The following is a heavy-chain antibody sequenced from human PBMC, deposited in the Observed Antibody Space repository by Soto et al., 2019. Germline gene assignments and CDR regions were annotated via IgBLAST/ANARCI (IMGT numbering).Heavy chain of an antibody. CDR2: ISAYNGNT. CDR1: GYTFTSYG. CDR3: ARENSLVMITFFDP. J-gene: IGHJ5*02. D-gene: IGHD3-16*01. Sequence: GASVKVSCEASGYTFTSYGISWVRQAPGQGLEWMGWISAYNGNTNYAQKLQGRVTMTTDTSTSTAYMELRSLRSDDTAVYYCARENSLVMITFFDPWGQGTLVTVSS. V-gene: IGHV1-18*01.